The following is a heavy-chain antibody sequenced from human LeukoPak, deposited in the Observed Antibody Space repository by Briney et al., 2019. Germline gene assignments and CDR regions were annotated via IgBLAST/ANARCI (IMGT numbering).Heavy chain of an antibody. CDR1: GYTFNVYY. CDR3: ARGRGGATTGLDH. V-gene: IGHV1-2*02. D-gene: IGHD1-26*01. J-gene: IGHJ4*02. Sequence: EASVKVSCKPSGYTFNVYYMHWVRQAPGQGLESMGWINSNSGARNYRQKFQGRVTMSRDTAINTAYMELTSLTSDDTGVYYCARGRGGATTGLDHWGQGTLVTVSS. CDR2: INSNSGAR.